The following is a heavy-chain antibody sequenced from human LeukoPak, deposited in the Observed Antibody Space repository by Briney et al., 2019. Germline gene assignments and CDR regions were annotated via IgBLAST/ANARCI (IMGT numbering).Heavy chain of an antibody. V-gene: IGHV3-23*01. D-gene: IGHD3-22*01. Sequence: GGSLRLSFAASGFTFSSYAMSWVRQAPGKGLEWVSAISGSGGSTYYADSVKGRFTISRDNSKNTLYLQMNSPRAEDTAVYYCVYDSRVSYYYYYMDVWAKGTTVTVSS. J-gene: IGHJ6*03. CDR1: GFTFSSYA. CDR3: VYDSRVSYYYYYMDV. CDR2: ISGSGGST.